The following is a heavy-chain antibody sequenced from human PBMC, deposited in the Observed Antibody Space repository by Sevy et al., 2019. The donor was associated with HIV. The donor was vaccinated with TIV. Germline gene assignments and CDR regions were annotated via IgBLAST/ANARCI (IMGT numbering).Heavy chain of an antibody. Sequence: GGSLRLSCAASGFIFSNYNMNWVRQAPGKGLEWVSSISSSSSYIYYADSVKGRFTISRDNAKNSLYLQMNSLRAEDTALYYCAKASNGEAMANYYYYGMDVWGQGTTVTVSS. J-gene: IGHJ6*02. D-gene: IGHD5-18*01. CDR1: GFIFSNYN. V-gene: IGHV3-21*04. CDR3: AKASNGEAMANYYYYGMDV. CDR2: ISSSSSYI.